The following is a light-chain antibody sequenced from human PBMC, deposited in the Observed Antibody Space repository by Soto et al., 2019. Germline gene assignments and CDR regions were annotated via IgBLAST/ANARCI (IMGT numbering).Light chain of an antibody. CDR2: GAS. V-gene: IGKV3-20*01. Sequence: EIVLTQSPGTLSLSPGERATLSCRASQSVTSSYLAWYQQKPGQAPRLLIYGASNRATGIPDKFSGSGSGTDFTLTISRLEPEDFAVYVCQQYGSSPGTFGQGTKVDIK. CDR1: QSVTSSY. CDR3: QQYGSSPGT. J-gene: IGKJ1*01.